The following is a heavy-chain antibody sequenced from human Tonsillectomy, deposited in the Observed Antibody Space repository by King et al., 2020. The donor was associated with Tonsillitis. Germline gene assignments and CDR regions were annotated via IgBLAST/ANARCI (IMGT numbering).Heavy chain of an antibody. J-gene: IGHJ4*02. Sequence: VQLVESGGGLIQPGGSLRLSCAASGFTISFNYMSLVRQAPGKGLGGVSVIYTGGSTYYADSVKGRFTISRDNSKNTLSLQMKSLRAEDTAVYYCARDVAAAGFLWDWGQGALVTVSS. CDR2: IYTGGST. CDR1: GFTISFNY. CDR3: ARDVAAAGFLWD. V-gene: IGHV3-53*01. D-gene: IGHD6-13*01.